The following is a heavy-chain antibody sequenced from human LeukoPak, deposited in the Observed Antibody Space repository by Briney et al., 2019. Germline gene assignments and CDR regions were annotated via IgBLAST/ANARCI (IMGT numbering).Heavy chain of an antibody. D-gene: IGHD2/OR15-2a*01. J-gene: IGHJ4*02. CDR1: GFTFSSYS. Sequence: GGSLRLSCAASGFTFSSYSMNWVRQAPGKGLEWVSYISSSSSTIYYADSVKGRFTISRDNAKNSLYLQMNSLRAEDTAVYYCAGDLEYLGWDYWGQGTLVTVSS. CDR3: AGDLEYLGWDY. V-gene: IGHV3-48*01. CDR2: ISSSSSTI.